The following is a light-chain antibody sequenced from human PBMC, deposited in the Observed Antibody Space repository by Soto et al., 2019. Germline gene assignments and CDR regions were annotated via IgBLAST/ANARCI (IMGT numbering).Light chain of an antibody. Sequence: DIQMTQSPSTLSASVGDRVTITCRASQSISSWLAWYQQKPGKAPKLLIYDASSLESGVPSRFSGSGSGTAFTLTISSLQPDEFATYYCQQYNSDSGTFGQGTKVQI. V-gene: IGKV1-5*01. CDR1: QSISSW. CDR2: DAS. J-gene: IGKJ1*01. CDR3: QQYNSDSGT.